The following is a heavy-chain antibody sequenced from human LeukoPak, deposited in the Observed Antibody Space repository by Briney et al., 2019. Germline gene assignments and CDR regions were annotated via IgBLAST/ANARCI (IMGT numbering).Heavy chain of an antibody. D-gene: IGHD3-3*01. J-gene: IGHJ6*02. CDR1: GFTFSSYA. CDR2: ISYDGSNK. CDR3: AREGAIFGVVIIDYYYGMDV. V-gene: IGHV3-30-3*01. Sequence: PGRSLRLSCAASGFTFSSYAMHWVRQAPGKGLEWVAVISYDGSNKYYADSVKGRFTISRDNSKSTLYLQMNSLRAEDTAVYYCAREGAIFGVVIIDYYYGMDVWGQGTTVTASS.